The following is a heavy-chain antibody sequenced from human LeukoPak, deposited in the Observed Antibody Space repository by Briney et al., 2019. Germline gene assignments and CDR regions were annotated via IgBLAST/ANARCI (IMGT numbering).Heavy chain of an antibody. V-gene: IGHV3-53*01. CDR3: ARGGSYLSAFDI. CDR1: GFTVSSNY. Sequence: GGSLRLSCAASGFTVSSNYMSWVRQAPGKGLEWVSIIYSGGSTFYADSMKGRFTISRDNSKNTLYLQMNSLRAEDTAVYYCARGGSYLSAFDIWGQGTMVTVSS. J-gene: IGHJ3*02. CDR2: IYSGGST. D-gene: IGHD1-26*01.